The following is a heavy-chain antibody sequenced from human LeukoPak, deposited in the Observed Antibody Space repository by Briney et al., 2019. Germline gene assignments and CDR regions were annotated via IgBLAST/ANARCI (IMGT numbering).Heavy chain of an antibody. J-gene: IGHJ3*02. V-gene: IGHV3-33*01. CDR2: IWYDGSNK. CDR1: GFTFSTYG. D-gene: IGHD2-21*01. Sequence: GGSLRLSCATSGFTFSTYGMHWVRQAPGKGLEWVAVIWYDGSNKYYADSVKGRFTISRDNAKNSLYLQMNSLGAEDTAVYYCARVADRTHAFDIWGQGTMVTVSS. CDR3: ARVADRTHAFDI.